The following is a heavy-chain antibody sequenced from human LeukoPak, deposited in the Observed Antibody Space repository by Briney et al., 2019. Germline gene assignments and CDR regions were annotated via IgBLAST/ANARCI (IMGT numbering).Heavy chain of an antibody. V-gene: IGHV3-23*01. CDR2: ISGDAVTS. CDR1: GFTFKNYA. D-gene: IGHD4-23*01. CDR3: AKDMTTVVTTLFDY. Sequence: GGSLRLSCVASGFTFKNYAMNWVRQSPGQGLEWVSTISGDAVTSWYADSVKGRFTISRDNSKNTLYLQMNSLRAEDTAVYYCAKDMTTVVTTLFDYWGQGTLVTVSS. J-gene: IGHJ4*02.